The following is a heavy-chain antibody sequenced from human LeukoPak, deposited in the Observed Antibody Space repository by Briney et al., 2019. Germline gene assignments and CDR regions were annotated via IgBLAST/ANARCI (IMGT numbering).Heavy chain of an antibody. CDR3: ATEMTTVVTLSYFDY. V-gene: IGHV4-39*07. D-gene: IGHD4-23*01. J-gene: IGHJ4*02. CDR1: GGSISSSSYY. CDR2: IYYSGST. Sequence: PSETLPLTCTVSGGSISSSSYYWGWIRQPPGKGLEWIGSIYYSGSTYYNPSLKSRVTISVDTSKNQFSLKLSSVTAADTAVYYCATEMTTVVTLSYFDYWGQGTLVTVSS.